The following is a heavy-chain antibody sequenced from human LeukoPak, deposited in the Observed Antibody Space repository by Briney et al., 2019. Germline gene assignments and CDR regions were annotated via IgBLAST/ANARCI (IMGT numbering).Heavy chain of an antibody. D-gene: IGHD3-9*01. CDR2: IIPIFGTA. CDR3: ARQDDILTGYYPN. V-gene: IGHV1-69*05. CDR1: GGTFSSYA. J-gene: IGHJ4*02. Sequence: ASVKVSCKASGGTFSSYAISWVRQAPGQGLEWMGGIIPIFGTANYAQKFQGRVTITTDESTSTAYMELGSLRSEDTAVYYCARQDDILTGYYPNWGQGTLVTVSS.